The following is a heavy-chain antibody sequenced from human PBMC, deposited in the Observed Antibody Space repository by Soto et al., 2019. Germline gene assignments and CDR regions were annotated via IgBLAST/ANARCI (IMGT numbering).Heavy chain of an antibody. CDR3: ARVVVPAFSDYMDV. Sequence: GGSLRLSCAASGFTFSSYSMNWVRQAPGKGLEWVSSISSSSSYIYYADSVKGRFTISRDNAKNSLYLQMNSLRAEDTAVYYCARVVVPAFSDYMDVWGKGTTVTVSS. V-gene: IGHV3-21*01. D-gene: IGHD2-2*01. J-gene: IGHJ6*03. CDR1: GFTFSSYS. CDR2: ISSSSSYI.